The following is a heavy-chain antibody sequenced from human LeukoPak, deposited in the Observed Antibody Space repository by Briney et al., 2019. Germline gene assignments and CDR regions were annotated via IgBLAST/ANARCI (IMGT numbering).Heavy chain of an antibody. CDR3: ARDSEAYCGGDCYFYFDY. J-gene: IGHJ4*02. Sequence: GGSLRLSCAVSGFSFSSFGMIWVRQAPGKGLEWLASISGSGGFIYYADSVEGRFTISKDNTKNSVHLQLTSLRAEDTAVYYCARDSEAYCGGDCYFYFDYWGQGTRVTVSS. V-gene: IGHV3-21*01. D-gene: IGHD2-21*02. CDR1: GFSFSSFG. CDR2: ISGSGGFI.